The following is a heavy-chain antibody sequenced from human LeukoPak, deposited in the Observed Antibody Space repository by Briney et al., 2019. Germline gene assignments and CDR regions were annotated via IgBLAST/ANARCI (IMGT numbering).Heavy chain of an antibody. D-gene: IGHD1-26*01. Sequence: SVKVSCKASGGAFSSYTISWVRQAPGQGLEWMGRIIPILGIANYAQKFQGRVTITADKSTSTAYMELSSLRSEDTAVYYCARMGHSGSPFDYWGQGTLVTVSS. CDR3: ARMGHSGSPFDY. J-gene: IGHJ4*02. V-gene: IGHV1-69*02. CDR2: IIPILGIA. CDR1: GGAFSSYT.